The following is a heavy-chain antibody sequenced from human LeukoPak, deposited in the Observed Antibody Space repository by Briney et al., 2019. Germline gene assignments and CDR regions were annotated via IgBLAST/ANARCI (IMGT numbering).Heavy chain of an antibody. Sequence: SVKVSCKASVGIFSSYAFSWVRQAPGQGLEWMGGIIPIFGTANYAQKFQGRVALTADESTSTDYMELSSLRSEDTDVYYCARVRIVVVPAAGYYYYYYMDVWRKGTTVSVPS. CDR1: VGIFSSYA. V-gene: IGHV1-69*13. CDR3: ARVRIVVVPAAGYYYYYYMDV. D-gene: IGHD2-2*01. CDR2: IIPIFGTA. J-gene: IGHJ6*03.